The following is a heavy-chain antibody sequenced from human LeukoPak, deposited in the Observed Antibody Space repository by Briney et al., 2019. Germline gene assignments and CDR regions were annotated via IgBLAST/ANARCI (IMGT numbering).Heavy chain of an antibody. V-gene: IGHV3-33*01. CDR3: ARKGSPYYYGMDV. J-gene: IGHJ6*02. Sequence: GGSLRLSCAASGFTFSSYGMHWVRQAPGKGLEWVAVIWYDGSNKYYADSAKGRFTISRDNSKNTLYLQMNSLRAEDTAVYYCARKGSPYYYGMDVWGQGTTVTVSS. CDR1: GFTFSSYG. CDR2: IWYDGSNK.